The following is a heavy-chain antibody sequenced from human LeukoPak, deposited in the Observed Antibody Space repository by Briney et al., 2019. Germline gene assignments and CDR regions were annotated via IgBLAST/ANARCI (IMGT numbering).Heavy chain of an antibody. D-gene: IGHD2-2*01. Sequence: GGSLRLSCAASGFTVSSNYMSWVRQAPGKGLEWVSVIYSGGSTYYADSVKGRFTISRDNSENTLYLQMNSLRAEDTAVYYCARVGVVPAALYYFDYRGQGTLVTVSS. CDR2: IYSGGST. J-gene: IGHJ4*02. CDR3: ARVGVVPAALYYFDY. V-gene: IGHV3-53*01. CDR1: GFTVSSNY.